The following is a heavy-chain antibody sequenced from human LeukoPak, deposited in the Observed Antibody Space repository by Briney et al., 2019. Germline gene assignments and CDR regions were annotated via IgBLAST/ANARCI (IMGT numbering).Heavy chain of an antibody. CDR1: GYTFTSYA. Sequence: ASVKVSCKASGYTFTSYAMHWVRQAPGQRLEWMGWINAGNGNTKYSQKFQGRVTITRDTSASTAYMELSSLRAEDTAVYYCAREGCSSTSCYLDYWGQGTLVTVSS. V-gene: IGHV1-3*01. J-gene: IGHJ4*02. CDR2: INAGNGNT. CDR3: AREGCSSTSCYLDY. D-gene: IGHD2-2*01.